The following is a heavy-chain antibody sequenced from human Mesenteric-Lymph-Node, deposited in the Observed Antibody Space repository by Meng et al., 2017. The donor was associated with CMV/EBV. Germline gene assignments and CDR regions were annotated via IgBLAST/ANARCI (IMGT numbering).Heavy chain of an antibody. Sequence: GESLKISCAASGFTFSSYAMSWVRQAPGKGLEWVSAISGSGGSTYYADSVKGRFTISRDNSKNTLYLQMNNLRAEDTAVYYCATYLYWSSTSCYTDYYYYYGMDVWGQGTTVTVSS. CDR3: ATYLYWSSTSCYTDYYYYYGMDV. CDR2: ISGSGGST. D-gene: IGHD2-2*02. CDR1: GFTFSSYA. V-gene: IGHV3-23*01. J-gene: IGHJ6*02.